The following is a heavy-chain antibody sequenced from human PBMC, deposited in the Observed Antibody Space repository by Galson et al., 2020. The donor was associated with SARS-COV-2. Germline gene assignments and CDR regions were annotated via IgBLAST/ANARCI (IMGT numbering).Heavy chain of an antibody. D-gene: IGHD3-22*01. CDR2: IYYIGST. Sequence: SDPLSLTFPVPGGSIISYYWSWIRQPPGKGLEWIGYIYYIGSTYYNPSLKSRVTISVDTSTNTFSLELSSVSAADTAGYYCARDGNYYDRCNWFDPWRQGTLVTVSS. CDR3: ARDGNYYDRCNWFDP. V-gene: IGHV4-59*01. CDR1: GGSIISYY. J-gene: IGHJ5*02.